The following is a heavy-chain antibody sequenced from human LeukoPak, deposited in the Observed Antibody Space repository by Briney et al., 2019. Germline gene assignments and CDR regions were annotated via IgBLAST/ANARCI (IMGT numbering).Heavy chain of an antibody. CDR2: ISSGSSAI. Sequence: PGGSLRLSCEASGFTFTTYSMTWVRQAPGKGLEWVSIISSGSSAIFSADALKGRFTISRDDAKNLLYLDMNSLRAEDTAVYYCARGHSAVTRHFDFWGQGTLVTVSS. J-gene: IGHJ4*02. CDR1: GFTFTTYS. CDR3: ARGHSAVTRHFDF. V-gene: IGHV3-21*01. D-gene: IGHD4-17*01.